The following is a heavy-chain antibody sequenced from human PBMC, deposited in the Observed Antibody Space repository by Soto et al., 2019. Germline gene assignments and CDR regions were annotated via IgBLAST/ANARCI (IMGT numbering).Heavy chain of an antibody. CDR3: ARQGSNGAYYYYGMDV. V-gene: IGHV5-51*01. CDR2: IYPGDSDT. J-gene: IGHJ6*02. D-gene: IGHD2-8*01. CDR1: GYRLSSYW. Sequence: PGESLKISCKGSGYRLSSYWIAWVRQMPGKGLEWMGIIYPGDSDTRYSPSFQGQVTMSVDKSNSTAYLHWSSLKASDTAMYYCARQGSNGAYYYYGMDVWGQGTTVTVSS.